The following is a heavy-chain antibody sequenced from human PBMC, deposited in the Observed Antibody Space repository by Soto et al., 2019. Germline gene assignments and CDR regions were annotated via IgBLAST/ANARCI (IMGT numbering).Heavy chain of an antibody. Sequence: QIQLMQSGPEVKKPGASVKVSCKAFGYTFTNFGISWVRQAPGRGLEWMAWISSYNGNTNYAQKFQGRVTMTTDTTTSTAYMELRSLTSDDTAVYYCARGPDPTYVDHWGRGTLVTVSS. V-gene: IGHV1-18*01. J-gene: IGHJ4*01. CDR3: ARGPDPTYVDH. CDR1: GYTFTNFG. CDR2: ISSYNGNT.